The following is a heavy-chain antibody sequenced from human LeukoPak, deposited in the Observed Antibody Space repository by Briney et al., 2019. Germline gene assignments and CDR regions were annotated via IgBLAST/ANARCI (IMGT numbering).Heavy chain of an antibody. CDR3: ARIGSVVAHGYDY. J-gene: IGHJ4*02. V-gene: IGHV3-30*03. CDR2: ISYNGGNS. D-gene: IGHD2-15*01. CDR1: GFTFSSYG. Sequence: PGGSLRLSCAASGFTFSSYGMHWVRQAPGRGLEWVALISYNGGNSYYANSVKGRFTISRDNSENTLYLQMNSLRAEDTAVYYCARIGSVVAHGYDYWGQGTLVTVSS.